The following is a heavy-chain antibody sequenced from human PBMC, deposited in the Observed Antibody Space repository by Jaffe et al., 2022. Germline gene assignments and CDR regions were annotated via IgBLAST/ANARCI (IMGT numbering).Heavy chain of an antibody. Sequence: QVQLVESGGGVVQPGRSLRLSCAASGFTFSSYGMHWVRQAPGKGLEWVAVISYDGSNKYYADSVKGRFTISRDNSKNTLYLQMNSLRAEDTAVYYCAKAGPFTYSSSSVLGYFDYWGQGTLVTVSS. CDR2: ISYDGSNK. CDR3: AKAGPFTYSSSSVLGYFDY. J-gene: IGHJ4*02. CDR1: GFTFSSYG. D-gene: IGHD6-6*01. V-gene: IGHV3-30*18.